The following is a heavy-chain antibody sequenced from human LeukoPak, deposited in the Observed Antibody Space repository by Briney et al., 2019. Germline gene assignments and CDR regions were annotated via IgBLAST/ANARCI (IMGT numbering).Heavy chain of an antibody. CDR2: ISSSGSTI. CDR3: ARESFQEYYFDY. J-gene: IGHJ4*02. Sequence: PGGSLRLSCAASEFTFSDYYMSWIRQAPGKGLEWVSYISSSGSTIYYADSVKGRFTISRDNAKNSLYLQMNSLRAEDTAVYYCARESFQEYYFDYWGQGTLVTVSS. V-gene: IGHV3-11*04. CDR1: EFTFSDYY. D-gene: IGHD3-16*01.